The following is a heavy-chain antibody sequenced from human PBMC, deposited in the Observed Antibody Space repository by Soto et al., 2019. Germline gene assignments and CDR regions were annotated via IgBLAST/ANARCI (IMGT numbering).Heavy chain of an antibody. J-gene: IGHJ4*02. CDR2: ISYDGINK. Sequence: QVHLVESGGGVVQPGRSLRLSCAASGFTFSSYEMHWVRQAPGKGLEWVAVISYDGINKYYADFVKGRFTVSRDNSKNTLSLQMNSLRAEDKAVYYCARGSDYWGQGTLVTVSS. CDR1: GFTFSSYE. CDR3: ARGSDY. V-gene: IGHV3-30-3*01.